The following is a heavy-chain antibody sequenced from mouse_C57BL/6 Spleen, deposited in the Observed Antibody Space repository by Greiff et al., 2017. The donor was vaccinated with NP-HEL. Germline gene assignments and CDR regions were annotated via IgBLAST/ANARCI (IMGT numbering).Heavy chain of an antibody. CDR3: AGSSYERADY. V-gene: IGHV14-2*01. Sequence: VQLQQSGAELVKPGASVKLSCTASGFNIKDYYMHWVKQRTEQGLEWIGRIDPEDGETQYAPKFQGKATITADTSSNTAYLQLSSLTSEDTAVYYCAGSSYERADYWGKGTSVTVSS. CDR2: IDPEDGET. J-gene: IGHJ4*01. CDR1: GFNIKDYY. D-gene: IGHD1-1*01.